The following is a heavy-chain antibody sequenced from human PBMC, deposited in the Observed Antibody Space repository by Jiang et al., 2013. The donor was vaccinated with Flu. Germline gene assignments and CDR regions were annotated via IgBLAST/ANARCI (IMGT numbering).Heavy chain of an antibody. CDR1: GGSISSGDYY. J-gene: IGHJ4*02. CDR2: IYYSGST. D-gene: IGHD6-19*01. CDR3: ARGSIAVAGSPGT. V-gene: IGHV4-30-4*01. Sequence: GPGLVKPSQTLSLTCTVSGGSISSGDYYWSWIRQPPGKGLEWIGYIYYSGSTYYNPSLKSRVTISVDTSKNQFSLKLSSVTAADTAVYYCARGSIAVAGSPGTWGQGTLVTVSS.